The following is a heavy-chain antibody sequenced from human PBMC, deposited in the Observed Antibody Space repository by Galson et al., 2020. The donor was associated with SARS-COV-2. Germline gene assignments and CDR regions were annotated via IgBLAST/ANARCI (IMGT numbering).Heavy chain of an antibody. CDR1: GFTFSSYA. CDR3: AKGHVAVAGYDAFDI. CDR2: FSGSGGST. Sequence: GGSRLSCAASGFTFSSYAMSWVRQAPGKGLEWVSSFSGSGGSTYYADSVKGRFTISRDNSKNTLYLQMNNLRAEDTAEYYCAKGHVAVAGYDAFDIWGQGTLVTVSS. V-gene: IGHV3-23*01. J-gene: IGHJ3*02. D-gene: IGHD6-19*01.